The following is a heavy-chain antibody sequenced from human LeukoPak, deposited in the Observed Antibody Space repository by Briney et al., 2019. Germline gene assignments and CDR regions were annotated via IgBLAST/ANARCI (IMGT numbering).Heavy chain of an antibody. CDR1: GYTLSELS. J-gene: IGHJ4*02. D-gene: IGHD3-10*01. CDR2: INPSGGST. V-gene: IGHV1-46*01. Sequence: ASVKVSCKVSGYTLSELSMHWVRQAPGKGLEWMGIINPSGGSTSYAQKFQGRVTMTRDTSTSTVYMELSSLRSEDTAVYYCARLPATYGSGRNDYWGQGTLVTVSS. CDR3: ARLPATYGSGRNDY.